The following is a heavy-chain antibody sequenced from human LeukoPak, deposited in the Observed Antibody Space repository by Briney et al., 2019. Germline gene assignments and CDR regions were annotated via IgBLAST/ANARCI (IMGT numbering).Heavy chain of an antibody. Sequence: SETLSLTCAVYGGSFSGYYWSWIRQPPGKGLEWIGEINHSGSTNYNPSLKSRVTISVDTSKNQFSLKLSSVTAADTAVYYCASRPRGIAALHWGQGTLVTVSS. CDR1: GGSFSGYY. J-gene: IGHJ4*02. V-gene: IGHV4-34*01. CDR2: INHSGST. CDR3: ASRPRGIAALH. D-gene: IGHD6-6*01.